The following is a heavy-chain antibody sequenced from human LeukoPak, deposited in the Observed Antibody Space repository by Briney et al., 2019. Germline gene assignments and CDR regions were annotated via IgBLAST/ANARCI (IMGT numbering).Heavy chain of an antibody. Sequence: GGSLRLSCAASGFTFSSYAMHWVRQAPGKGLEWVAVISYDGSDKFYADSVKGRFTISRDNSKNTLHLQMISLRAEDTAVYYCARDQGAWGYGYNFDYWGQGTLVTVSS. D-gene: IGHD3-16*01. CDR3: ARDQGAWGYGYNFDY. J-gene: IGHJ4*02. CDR1: GFTFSSYA. CDR2: ISYDGSDK. V-gene: IGHV3-30-3*01.